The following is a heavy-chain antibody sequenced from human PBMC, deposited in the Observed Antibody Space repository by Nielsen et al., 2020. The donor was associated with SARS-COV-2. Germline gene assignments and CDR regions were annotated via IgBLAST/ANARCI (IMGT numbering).Heavy chain of an antibody. V-gene: IGHV4-59*08. D-gene: IGHD4/OR15-4a*01. CDR3: ARHGVWWHHYFDY. Sequence: SETLSLTCTVSGGSISSYYWSWIRQPPGKGLEWIGYIYYSGSTNYNHSLKSRVTISVDTSKNQFSLKLSSVTAADTAVYYCARHGVWWHHYFDYWGQGTLVTVSS. J-gene: IGHJ4*02. CDR2: IYYSGST. CDR1: GGSISSYY.